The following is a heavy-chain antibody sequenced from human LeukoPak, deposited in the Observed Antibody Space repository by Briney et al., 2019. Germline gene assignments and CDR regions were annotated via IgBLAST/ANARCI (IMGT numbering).Heavy chain of an antibody. CDR1: GFTITNAW. CDR3: ATDGYTDYGHHIDY. Sequence: PGGSLRLSCAASGFTITNAWMSWVRQAPGKGLEWVGRIKSGAEAGTTEYAAPVKGRFTISRDDSRNTLYLQMNGLKTEDTAMYYCATDGYTDYGHHIDYWGQGTLVTVSS. V-gene: IGHV3-15*01. J-gene: IGHJ4*02. D-gene: IGHD4-17*01. CDR2: IKSGAEAGTT.